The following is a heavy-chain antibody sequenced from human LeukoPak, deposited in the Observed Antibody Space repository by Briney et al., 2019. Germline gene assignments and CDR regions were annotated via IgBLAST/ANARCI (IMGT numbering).Heavy chain of an antibody. V-gene: IGHV3-21*01. CDR2: ISSSSSYI. Sequence: KSGGSLRLSCAASGFIVSNNHINWIRQAPGKGLEWVSSISSSSSYIYYADSVKGRFTISRDNAKNSLYLQMNSLRAEDTAVYYCARETYGSSAGFDYWGQGTLVTVSS. CDR3: ARETYGSSAGFDY. J-gene: IGHJ4*02. D-gene: IGHD6-6*01. CDR1: GFIVSNNH.